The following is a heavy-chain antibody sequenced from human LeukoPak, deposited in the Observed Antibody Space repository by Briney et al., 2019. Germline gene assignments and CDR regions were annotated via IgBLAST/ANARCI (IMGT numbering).Heavy chain of an antibody. J-gene: IGHJ6*02. V-gene: IGHV3-64D*09. CDR1: GFTFSNYA. Sequence: GGSLRLSCSASGFTFSNYAMHWVRQAPGKGLEYVSDISSNGGITYYADSVKGRFTVSRDNSKNMLYLQMNSLRAEDTAVYYCAKDHCSSTSCYPDYYYGMDVWGQGTTVTVSS. CDR2: ISSNGGIT. CDR3: AKDHCSSTSCYPDYYYGMDV. D-gene: IGHD2-2*01.